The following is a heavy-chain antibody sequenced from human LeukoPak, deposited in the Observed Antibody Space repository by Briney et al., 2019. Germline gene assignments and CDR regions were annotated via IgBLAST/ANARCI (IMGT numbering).Heavy chain of an antibody. Sequence: SETLSPTCTVSGGSISSYYWNWIRQPAGKGLEWIGRIYTSGSTNYNPSLKSRVTMSVDTSKNQFSLKLSSVTAADTAVYYCARDIGYSSSWYEEGFDYWGQGTLVTVSS. CDR3: ARDIGYSSSWYEEGFDY. D-gene: IGHD6-13*01. J-gene: IGHJ4*02. CDR2: IYTSGST. V-gene: IGHV4-4*07. CDR1: GGSISSYY.